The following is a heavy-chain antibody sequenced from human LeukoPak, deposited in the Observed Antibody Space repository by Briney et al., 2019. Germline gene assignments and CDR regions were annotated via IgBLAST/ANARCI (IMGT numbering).Heavy chain of an antibody. V-gene: IGHV5-51*01. CDR2: FYPGNSDT. Sequence: GESLKISCNGSGYSFTSYWIGWVRQMPGKGLEWMGSFYPGNSDTRYSPSFQGQVTISADKSISTAYLQWSSLKASDTAMYYCARHRAPYYDSSGYYYDYWYFDLWGRGTLVTVSS. J-gene: IGHJ2*01. CDR1: GYSFTSYW. D-gene: IGHD3-22*01. CDR3: ARHRAPYYDSSGYYYDYWYFDL.